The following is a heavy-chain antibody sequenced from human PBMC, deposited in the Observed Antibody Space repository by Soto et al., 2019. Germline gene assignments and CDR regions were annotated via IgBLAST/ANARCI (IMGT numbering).Heavy chain of an antibody. CDR1: GYTFTSYY. V-gene: IGHV1-46*03. Sequence: ASVKVSCKTSGYTFTSYYMHWVRQAPGQGLEWMGIINPSGGSTSYAQKFQGRVTMTRDTSTSTDYMELSSLRSEDTAGYYCGRASAFEIWGEGTMVTVSS. CDR3: GRASAFEI. J-gene: IGHJ3*02. CDR2: INPSGGST.